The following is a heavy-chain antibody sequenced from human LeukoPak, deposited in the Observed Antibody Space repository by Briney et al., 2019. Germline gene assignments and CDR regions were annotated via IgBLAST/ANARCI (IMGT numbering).Heavy chain of an antibody. D-gene: IGHD1-7*01. CDR2: IYYSGST. J-gene: IGHJ5*02. Sequence: SETLSLTCTVSGGSISSSSYYWGWIRQPPGKGLEWIGSIYYSGSTYYNPSLKSRVTISVDTSKNQFSLKLSSVTAADTAVYYCARDWRANGNYWFDPWGQGTLVTVSS. CDR1: GGSISSSSYY. CDR3: ARDWRANGNYWFDP. V-gene: IGHV4-39*07.